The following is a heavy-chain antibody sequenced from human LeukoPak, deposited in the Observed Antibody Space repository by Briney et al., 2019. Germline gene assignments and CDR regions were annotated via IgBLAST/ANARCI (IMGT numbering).Heavy chain of an antibody. CDR1: GSSISSGDYY. CDR3: VRRMVGAIRPFDY. D-gene: IGHD1-26*01. Sequence: SQTLSLTCTVSGSSISSGDYYWSWIRQPPGKGLEWIGYMYYSGSTYYNPSLKSRVTISVDTSKNQFSLKLSSVTAADTAVYYCVRRMVGAIRPFDYWGQGTLVTVSS. V-gene: IGHV4-30-4*01. CDR2: MYYSGST. J-gene: IGHJ4*02.